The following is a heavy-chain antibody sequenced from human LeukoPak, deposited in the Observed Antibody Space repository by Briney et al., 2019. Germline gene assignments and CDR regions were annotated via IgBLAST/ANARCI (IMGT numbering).Heavy chain of an antibody. CDR2: IIPIFGTA. CDR1: GYSFIAYH. CDR3: ARDAGGGSYLDY. D-gene: IGHD1-26*01. Sequence: SVKVSCKASGYSFIAYHMHWVRQAPGQGLEWMGGIIPIFGTANYAQKFQGRVTITADKSTSTAYMELSSLRSEDTAVYYCARDAGGGSYLDYWGQGTLVTVSS. V-gene: IGHV1-69*06. J-gene: IGHJ4*02.